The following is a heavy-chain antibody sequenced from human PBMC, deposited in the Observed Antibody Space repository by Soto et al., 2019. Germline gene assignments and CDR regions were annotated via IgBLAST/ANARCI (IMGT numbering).Heavy chain of an antibody. J-gene: IGHJ4*02. CDR2: ISYDGSNK. V-gene: IGHV3-30-3*01. CDR3: ARWLNRSGWYSDYFDY. CDR1: GFTFSSYA. Sequence: GGSLRLSCAASGFTFSSYAMHWVRQAPGKGLEWVAVISYDGSNKYYADSVKGRFTISRDNSKNTLYLQMNSLRAEDTAVYYCARWLNRSGWYSDYFDYWGQGTLVTVSS. D-gene: IGHD6-19*01.